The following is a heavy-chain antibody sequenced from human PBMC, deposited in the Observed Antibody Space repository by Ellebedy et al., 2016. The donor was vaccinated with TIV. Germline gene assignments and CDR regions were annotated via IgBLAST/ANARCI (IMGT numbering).Heavy chain of an antibody. CDR1: GFPFSVYW. CDR2: INNDGTAT. D-gene: IGHD2-2*03. V-gene: IGHV3-74*01. Sequence: GGSLRLXXAASGFPFSVYWMHWVRQAPGKGLVWVSRINNDGTATTYADSVKGRFTISRDNTKNTLYLQMNSLRAEDTGVYYCARRSSGYCVGVKCTTDFDYWGQGTLVTVSS. J-gene: IGHJ4*02. CDR3: ARRSSGYCVGVKCTTDFDY.